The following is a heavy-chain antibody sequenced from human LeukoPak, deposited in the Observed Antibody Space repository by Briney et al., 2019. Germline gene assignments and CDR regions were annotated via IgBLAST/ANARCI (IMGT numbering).Heavy chain of an antibody. J-gene: IGHJ3*02. V-gene: IGHV1-69*13. CDR1: GGTFSSYA. CDR2: IIPIFGTA. Sequence: SVKVSCKASGGTFSSYAVSWVRQAPGQGLEWMGGIIPIFGTANYAQKFQGRATITADESTSTAYMELSSLRSEDTAVYYCAGITGTTDHDAFDIWGQGTMVTVSS. D-gene: IGHD1-7*01. CDR3: AGITGTTDHDAFDI.